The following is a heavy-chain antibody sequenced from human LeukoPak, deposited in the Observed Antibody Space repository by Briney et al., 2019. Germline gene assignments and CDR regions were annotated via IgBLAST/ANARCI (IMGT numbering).Heavy chain of an antibody. V-gene: IGHV3-23*01. CDR1: GFSFSDSA. CDR2: ISDTGGRT. CDR3: AKGGQDFDFWRFDL. Sequence: GGSLRLSCAASGFSFSDSAVSWVRHSPGEGLKWVSCISDTGGRTYYADSVKGRLTITRDNSRNTVNLQMNSLRAGDTARYYCAKGGQDFDFWRFDLWGQGILVIVSS. J-gene: IGHJ5*02. D-gene: IGHD3-3*01.